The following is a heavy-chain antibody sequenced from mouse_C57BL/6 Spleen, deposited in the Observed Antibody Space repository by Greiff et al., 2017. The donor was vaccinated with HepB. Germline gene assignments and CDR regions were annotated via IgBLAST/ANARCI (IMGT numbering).Heavy chain of an antibody. CDR1: GYTFTDYY. Sequence: QVQLQQSGPELVKPGASVKISCKASGYTFTDYYINWVKQRPGQGLEWIGWIFPGSGSTYYNEKFKGKATLTVDKSSSTAYMLLSSLTSEDSAVYFCARGDYYGSSTYYYAMDYWGQGTSVTVSS. V-gene: IGHV1-75*01. J-gene: IGHJ4*01. CDR2: IFPGSGST. CDR3: ARGDYYGSSTYYYAMDY. D-gene: IGHD1-1*01.